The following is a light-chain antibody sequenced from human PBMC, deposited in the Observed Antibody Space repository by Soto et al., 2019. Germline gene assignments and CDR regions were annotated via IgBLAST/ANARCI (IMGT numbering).Light chain of an antibody. J-gene: IGKJ4*01. Sequence: EIVLTQSPGTLSLSPGERATLSCRASQSVRNNYLAWYQQKPGQAPRFLIYDASSMAPGIPDRFSGSGSGTDFTLTISRLEPEDFAVYYCQQYGSSPRTFGGGTKVEIK. CDR2: DAS. CDR3: QQYGSSPRT. CDR1: QSVRNNY. V-gene: IGKV3-20*01.